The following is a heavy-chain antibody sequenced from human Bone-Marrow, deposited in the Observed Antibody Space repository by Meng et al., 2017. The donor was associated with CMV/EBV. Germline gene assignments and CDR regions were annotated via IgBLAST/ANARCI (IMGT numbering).Heavy chain of an antibody. Sequence: ASVKVSCKASGYTFTNYYMHWVRQAPGQGLEWMGWINLNGGGTNYAQKFQDRVTMTRDTSISTAYMELSRLRSDDTAVYYCATILGYSSGWNYWGQGPLVPVSS. CDR1: GYTFTNYY. CDR3: ATILGYSSGWNY. J-gene: IGHJ4*02. V-gene: IGHV1-2*02. D-gene: IGHD6-19*01. CDR2: INLNGGGT.